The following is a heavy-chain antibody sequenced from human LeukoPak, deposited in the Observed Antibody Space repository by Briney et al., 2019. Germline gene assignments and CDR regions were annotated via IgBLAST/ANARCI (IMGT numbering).Heavy chain of an antibody. D-gene: IGHD1-26*01. V-gene: IGHV1-46*01. CDR1: GYTFTGYY. CDR3: ARDSEHDYFDY. J-gene: IGHJ4*02. CDR2: INPSGGST. Sequence: ASVKVSCKASGYTFTGYYMHWVRQAPGQGLEWMGIINPSGGSTSYAQKFQGRVTMTRDTSTSTVYMELSSLRSEDTAVYYCARDSEHDYFDYWGQGTLVTVSS.